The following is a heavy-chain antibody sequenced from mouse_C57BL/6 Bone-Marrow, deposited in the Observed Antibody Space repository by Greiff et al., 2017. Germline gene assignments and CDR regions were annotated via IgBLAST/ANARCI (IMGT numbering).Heavy chain of an antibody. V-gene: IGHV1-15*01. Sequence: QVQLQQSGAELVRPGASVTLSCKASGYTFTDYEMHWVKQTPVHGLEWIGAIDPETGGTAYNQKFKGKAILTADKSSSTAYMELRSLTSEDSAVYYCTRGGDITTVVADYLGQGTTLTVSS. CDR3: TRGGDITTVVADY. J-gene: IGHJ2*01. CDR1: GYTFTDYE. D-gene: IGHD1-1*01. CDR2: IDPETGGT.